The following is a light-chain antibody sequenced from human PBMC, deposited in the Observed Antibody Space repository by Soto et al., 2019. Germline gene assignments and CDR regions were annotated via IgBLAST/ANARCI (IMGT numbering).Light chain of an antibody. CDR3: QQYHNIPPT. J-gene: IGKJ1*01. CDR2: DAS. CDR1: QTISSW. Sequence: DIQMTQSPSTLSGSVGDRVTITCRASQTISSWLAWYQQKPGKAPKLLIYDASSLETGVPSRFSGSGSGTDFTLTISSLHPEDIATYYCQQYHNIPPTFGQGTKVDIK. V-gene: IGKV1-5*01.